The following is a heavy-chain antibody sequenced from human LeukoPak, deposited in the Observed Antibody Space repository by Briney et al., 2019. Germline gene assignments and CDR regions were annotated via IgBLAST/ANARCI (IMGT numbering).Heavy chain of an antibody. D-gene: IGHD2-2*01. CDR3: AREYCSSTSCHSFDY. V-gene: IGHV3-30*04. CDR2: ISYDGSNK. CDR1: GFTFSSYA. J-gene: IGHJ4*02. Sequence: PGRSLRLSCAASGFTFSSYAMHWVRQAPGKGLEWVAVISYDGSNKYYADSVKGRFTISRDNSKNTLYLQMNSLRAEDTAVYYCAREYCSSTSCHSFDYWGQGTLVTVSS.